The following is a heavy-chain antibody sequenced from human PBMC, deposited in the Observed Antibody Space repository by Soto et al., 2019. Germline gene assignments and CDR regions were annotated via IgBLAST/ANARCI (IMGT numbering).Heavy chain of an antibody. CDR1: GFPFSAYG. CDR3: AKDQRSRHPHDEGYES. J-gene: IGHJ5*02. CDR2: ISGNSDTS. V-gene: IGHV3-23*01. D-gene: IGHD2-15*01. Sequence: EVQLLESGGHLVQPGGSLRLSCEGTGFPFSAYGMSWVRQAPGKGLEWVSSISGNSDTSYYADSVKGRFTISRDNSENTLYLHMNNLRPDDTAVYYCAKDQRSRHPHDEGYESWGQGTLVTVSS.